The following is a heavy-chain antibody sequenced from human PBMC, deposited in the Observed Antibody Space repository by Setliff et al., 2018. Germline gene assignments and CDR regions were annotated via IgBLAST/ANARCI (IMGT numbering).Heavy chain of an antibody. CDR1: GGSFSGYH. V-gene: IGHV3-23*01. CDR2: IDVGGGNT. Sequence: ETLSLTCVVYGGSFSGYHWSWIRQAPGKGLEWVSSIDVGGGNTYYADSVKGRFTISRDNSKNTLYLQMNRLRAEDTAIYYCARCSSWHGHYPHFNYWGQGTLVTVSS. D-gene: IGHD6-13*01. J-gene: IGHJ4*02. CDR3: ARCSSWHGHYPHFNY.